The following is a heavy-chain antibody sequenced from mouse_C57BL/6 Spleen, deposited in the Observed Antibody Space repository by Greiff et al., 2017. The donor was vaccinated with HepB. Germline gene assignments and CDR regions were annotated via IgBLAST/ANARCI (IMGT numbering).Heavy chain of an antibody. J-gene: IGHJ2*01. V-gene: IGHV1-50*01. D-gene: IGHD2-3*01. CDR1: GYTFTSYW. CDR3: ARRDDYVDY. Sequence: QVQLQQSGAELVKPGASVKLSCKASGYTFTSYWMQWVKQRPGQGLEWIGEIDPSDSYTNYNQKFKGKATLTVDTSSSTAYMQLSSLTSEDSAVYYCARRDDYVDYWGQGTTLTVSS. CDR2: IDPSDSYT.